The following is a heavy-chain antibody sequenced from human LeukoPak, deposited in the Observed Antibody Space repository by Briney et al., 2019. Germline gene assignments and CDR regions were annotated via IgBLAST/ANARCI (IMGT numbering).Heavy chain of an antibody. Sequence: GGSLRLSCAASGFTVGSTYMTWLRQAPGKGLEWVSVIYSGGTTYHADSVKGRFTISRDTSRNTLYLQMNSLRAEDTAVYFCARGEYYSGSYLHAFDIWGQGTVVTVSS. J-gene: IGHJ3*02. D-gene: IGHD1-26*01. V-gene: IGHV3-53*01. CDR3: ARGEYYSGSYLHAFDI. CDR1: GFTVGSTY. CDR2: IYSGGTT.